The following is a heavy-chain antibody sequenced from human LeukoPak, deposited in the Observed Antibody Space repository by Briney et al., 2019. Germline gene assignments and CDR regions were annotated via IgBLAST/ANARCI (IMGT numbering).Heavy chain of an antibody. CDR2: IYYSGST. Sequence: SETLSLTCTVSGGSISGYYWSWIRQHPGKGLEWIGYIYYSGSTYYNPSLKSRVTISVDTSKNQFSLKLSSVTAADTAVYYCARGSGSYGGEYFQHWGQGTLVTVSS. D-gene: IGHD1-26*01. CDR3: ARGSGSYGGEYFQH. V-gene: IGHV4-31*03. CDR1: GGSISGYY. J-gene: IGHJ1*01.